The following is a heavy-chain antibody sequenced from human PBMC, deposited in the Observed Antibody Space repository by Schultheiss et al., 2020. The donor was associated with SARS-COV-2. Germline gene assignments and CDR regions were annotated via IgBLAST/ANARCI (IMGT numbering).Heavy chain of an antibody. V-gene: IGHV4-34*01. CDR2: ITHSGST. CDR1: GFTFSSYA. CDR3: ARDGPREITTLGSLPYYYHYYGMDV. D-gene: IGHD4-11*01. J-gene: IGHJ6*02. Sequence: ESLKISCAASGFTFSSYAMSWIRQPPGKGLEWIGEITHSGSTNYNPSLKSRVTISVDTSKNQFSLKLTSVTAADTAMYYCARDGPREITTLGSLPYYYHYYGMDVWGQGTTVTVSS.